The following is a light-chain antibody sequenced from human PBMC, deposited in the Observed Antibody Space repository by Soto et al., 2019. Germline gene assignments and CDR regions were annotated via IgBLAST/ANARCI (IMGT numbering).Light chain of an antibody. CDR3: ASYTAASTMV. CDR1: RSDIGSRNS. Sequence: QSVLTQPASVSGSLGQSITISCTGTRSDIGSRNSVSWYQHHPGKAPKLMIYDVNIRPSGVSHRFSGSKSGNAASLTISRLQAEDEADYSCASYTAASTMVFGGGTRSPS. J-gene: IGLJ2*01. V-gene: IGLV2-14*03. CDR2: DVN.